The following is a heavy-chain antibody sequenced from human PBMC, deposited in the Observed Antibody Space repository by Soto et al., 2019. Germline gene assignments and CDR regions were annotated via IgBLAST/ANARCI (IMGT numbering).Heavy chain of an antibody. J-gene: IGHJ5*02. V-gene: IGHV3-30-3*01. CDR3: ARDRDSQNWFDP. Sequence: GGSLRLSCAASGFTFSSYAMHWVRQAPGKGLEWVAVISYDGSNKYYADSVKGRFTISRDNSKKTLYLQMNSLRAEDTAVYYCARDRDSQNWFDPWGQGTLVTVSS. CDR1: GFTFSSYA. CDR2: ISYDGSNK. D-gene: IGHD3-22*01.